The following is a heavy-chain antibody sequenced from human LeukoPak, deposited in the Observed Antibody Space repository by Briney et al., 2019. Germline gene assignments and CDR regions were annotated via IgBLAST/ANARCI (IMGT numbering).Heavy chain of an antibody. V-gene: IGHV4-59*01. CDR2: IFFTGST. J-gene: IGHJ6*04. CDR3: ARERDRGGSHYGMDV. CDR1: GGSISNYY. Sequence: SETLSLTCTVSGGSISNYYWSWIRQPPGKGPEWIGYIFFTGSTNYNPSLKSRFTFSVDTSKNQFSLKLSSVTAADTAVYYCARERDRGGSHYGMDVWGKGTTVTVSS. D-gene: IGHD2-15*01.